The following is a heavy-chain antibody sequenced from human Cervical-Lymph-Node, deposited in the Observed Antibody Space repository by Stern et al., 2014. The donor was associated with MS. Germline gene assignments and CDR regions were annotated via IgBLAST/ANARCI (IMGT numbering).Heavy chain of an antibody. V-gene: IGHV1-46*01. CDR1: GYTFTTYY. J-gene: IGHJ4*02. Sequence: VQLVESGAEIRKPGASVKISCEASGYTFTTYYMHWVRQAPGQGLEWVALFNPSGGKPTYAQRFQGRVTVTGDTSTSTVYMELTGLRSEDTAVYYCARVLSLATSDSWGQGTLVIVSS. CDR3: ARVLSLATSDS. D-gene: IGHD1-1*01. CDR2: FNPSGGKP.